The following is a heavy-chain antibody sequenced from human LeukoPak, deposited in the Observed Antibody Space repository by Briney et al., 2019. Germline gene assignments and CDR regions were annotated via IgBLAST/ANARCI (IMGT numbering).Heavy chain of an antibody. J-gene: IGHJ4*02. Sequence: ASVEVSCKASGYTFTGYYMHWVRQAPGQGLEWMGWINPNSGGTNYAQKFQGRVTMTRDTSTSTAYMELSRLRSDDTAVYYCARVDGYSDYWGQGTLVTVSS. CDR3: ARVDGYSDY. CDR2: INPNSGGT. CDR1: GYTFTGYY. V-gene: IGHV1-2*02. D-gene: IGHD3/OR15-3a*01.